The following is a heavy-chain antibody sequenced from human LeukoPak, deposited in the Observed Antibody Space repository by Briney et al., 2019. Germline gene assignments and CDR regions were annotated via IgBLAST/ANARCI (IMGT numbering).Heavy chain of an antibody. CDR1: GFTFGDYY. CDR3: ARGARFGELFWFDP. Sequence: GGSLRLSCAASGFTFGDYYMSWIRQAPGKGLEWVSYISSSSSYTNYADSVKGRFTISRDNAKNSLYLQMNSLRAEDTAVYYCARGARFGELFWFDPWGQGTLVTVSS. D-gene: IGHD3-10*01. V-gene: IGHV3-11*05. CDR2: ISSSSSYT. J-gene: IGHJ5*02.